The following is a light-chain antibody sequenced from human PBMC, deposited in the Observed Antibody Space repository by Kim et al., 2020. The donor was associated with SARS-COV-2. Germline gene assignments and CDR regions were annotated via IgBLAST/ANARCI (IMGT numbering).Light chain of an antibody. J-gene: IGLJ3*02. CDR2: DVT. CDR1: SSDVGGYEY. V-gene: IGLV2-11*03. Sequence: GQSVTSSCTGTSSDVGGYEYVSWYQPHPGKAPKLIIYDVTKRPSGVPDRFSGSKSGNTASLTISGLQAEDDADYYCCSYAGSYTWVFGGGTKLTVL. CDR3: CSYAGSYTWV.